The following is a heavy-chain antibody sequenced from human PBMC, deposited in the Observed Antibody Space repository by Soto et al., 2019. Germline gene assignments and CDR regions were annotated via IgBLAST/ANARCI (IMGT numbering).Heavy chain of an antibody. Sequence: ASVKVSCKTSGFKFTSYGFIWVRQAPGQGLEWMGWVSAYDGDTRYAQHLQGRVTMTTDASTNTVHMELRSLRSDDSALYFCARIGGFHLLADFDSWGQGTPVTVSS. D-gene: IGHD3-10*01. J-gene: IGHJ4*02. CDR1: GFKFTSYG. CDR3: ARIGGFHLLADFDS. V-gene: IGHV1-18*01. CDR2: VSAYDGDT.